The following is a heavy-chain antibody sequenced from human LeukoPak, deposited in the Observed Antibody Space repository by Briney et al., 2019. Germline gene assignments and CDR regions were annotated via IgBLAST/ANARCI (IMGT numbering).Heavy chain of an antibody. CDR2: ISYDGSNK. Sequence: GGSLRLSCAASAFTFSSYAMHWVRQAPGKGLEWVAVISYDGSNKYYADSVKGRFTISRDNSKNTVFLQMNSLRAEDTAVYACARGNEWSFDYWAQGTLVTVSS. CDR3: ARGNEWSFDY. CDR1: AFTFSSYA. D-gene: IGHD3-3*01. J-gene: IGHJ4*02. V-gene: IGHV3-30-3*01.